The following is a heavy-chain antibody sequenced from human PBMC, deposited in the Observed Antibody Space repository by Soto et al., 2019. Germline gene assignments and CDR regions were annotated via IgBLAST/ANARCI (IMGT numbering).Heavy chain of an antibody. V-gene: IGHV1-46*01. Sequence: QVHLVQSGAEVKKPGASVKVSCKASGYTFTSFYMHWVRQAPGQGLEWMGIINPSGGSTTYPQKCQGRVPMTTDTSTSTVYLELSSLRSEDTAVYYCARDKGGSSGYYFPPYDWGQGTLVTVSS. CDR3: ARDKGGSSGYYFPPYD. CDR2: INPSGGST. J-gene: IGHJ4*02. CDR1: GYTFTSFY. D-gene: IGHD3-22*01.